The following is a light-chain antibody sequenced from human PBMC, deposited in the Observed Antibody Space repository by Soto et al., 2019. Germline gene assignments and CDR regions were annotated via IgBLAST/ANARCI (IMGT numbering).Light chain of an antibody. CDR1: KTIRSW. Sequence: PSSLSGAVGDRVTIHFGASKTIRSWLDWYQQKPGKAPKLLIYKASTLKSGVPSGFSGSGAGTECTRTISSLKQDDFSTAXXPQYDXXXVTXGGGTKVE. CDR2: KAS. CDR3: PQYDXXXVT. J-gene: IGKJ4*01. V-gene: IGKV1-5*03.